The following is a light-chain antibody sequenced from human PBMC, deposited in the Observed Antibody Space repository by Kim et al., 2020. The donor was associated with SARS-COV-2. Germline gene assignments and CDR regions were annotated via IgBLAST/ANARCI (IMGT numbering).Light chain of an antibody. CDR3: QVWDSSSDHWI. V-gene: IGLV3-21*04. J-gene: IGLJ2*01. CDR2: YDT. Sequence: AAGKTARIVWEGNRLGSKGVHWYQQRPGQAPVVVIFYDTDRPSWIPGRVAGSNSGNTATLSISRVEAGDEAAYYCQVWDSSSDHWIFGGGTELSVL. CDR1: RLGSKG.